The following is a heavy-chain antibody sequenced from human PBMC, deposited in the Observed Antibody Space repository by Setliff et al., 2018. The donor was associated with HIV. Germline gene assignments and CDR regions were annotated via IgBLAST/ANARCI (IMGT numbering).Heavy chain of an antibody. CDR3: ARLWLHYGDDIPKFDP. CDR2: IYHSGST. Sequence: SETLSLTCAVSGYSISSGYYWGWIRQPPGKGLEWIGSIYHSGSTYYNPSLKSRVTISVDTSKNQFSLKLSSVTAADTAVYYCARLWLHYGDDIPKFDPWGQGTLVTVSS. CDR1: GYSISSGYY. V-gene: IGHV4-38-2*01. J-gene: IGHJ5*02. D-gene: IGHD4-17*01.